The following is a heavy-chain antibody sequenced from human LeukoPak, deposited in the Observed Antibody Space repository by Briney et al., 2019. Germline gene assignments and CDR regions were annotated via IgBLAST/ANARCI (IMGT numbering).Heavy chain of an antibody. J-gene: IGHJ4*02. Sequence: GRSLRLSCAASGFTFSSYGMHWVRQAPGKGLEWVAVISYDGSNKYYADSVKGRFTISRDNSKNTLYLQMNSLRAEDTAVYYCARRVSDGFLFDYWGQGTLVTVSS. CDR2: ISYDGSNK. D-gene: IGHD5-24*01. V-gene: IGHV3-30*03. CDR1: GFTFSSYG. CDR3: ARRVSDGFLFDY.